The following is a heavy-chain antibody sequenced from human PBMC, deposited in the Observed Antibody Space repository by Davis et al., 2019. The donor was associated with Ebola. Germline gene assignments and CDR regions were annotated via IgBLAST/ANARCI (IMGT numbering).Heavy chain of an antibody. D-gene: IGHD3-16*01. CDR1: GYTFTSYG. V-gene: IGHV1-8*03. CDR3: ARGTWGGVRLYYYYYMDV. CDR2: MNPNSGNT. J-gene: IGHJ6*03. Sequence: ASVKVSCKASGYTFTSYGISWVRQATGQGLEWMGWMNPNSGNTGFAQKFQGRVTITRNTSISTAYMELSSLRSEDTAVYYCARGTWGGVRLYYYYYMDVWGIGTTVTVSS.